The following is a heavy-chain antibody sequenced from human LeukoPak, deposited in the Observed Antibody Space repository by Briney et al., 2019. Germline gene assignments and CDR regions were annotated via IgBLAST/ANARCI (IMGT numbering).Heavy chain of an antibody. J-gene: IGHJ5*02. CDR2: MNPNSGNT. Sequence: PSVKVSCKASGYTFTSYDINWVRQATGQGLGWVGWMNPNSGNTSYAQTFQGRVTITRNTSISTAYMELSSLRSEDTAVYYCAREYFVVVPAAITAEFDPWGQGTLVTVSS. CDR3: AREYFVVVPAAITAEFDP. V-gene: IGHV1-8*01. D-gene: IGHD2-2*01. CDR1: GYTFTSYD.